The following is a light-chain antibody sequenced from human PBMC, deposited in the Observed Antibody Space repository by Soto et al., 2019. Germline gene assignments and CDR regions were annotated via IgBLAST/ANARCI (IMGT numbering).Light chain of an antibody. J-gene: IGLJ1*01. V-gene: IGLV2-14*01. CDR1: TSDFGFYNY. Sequence: QSALTQPASVSGSPGQSITISCTGTTSDFGFYNYVSWYQHHPGKAPKLLIYEVTNRHSGVSKRFSGSKSGNTASLTISGLQAEDEADYYCSSYTSSTDYVFGTGTKVTVL. CDR2: EVT. CDR3: SSYTSSTDYV.